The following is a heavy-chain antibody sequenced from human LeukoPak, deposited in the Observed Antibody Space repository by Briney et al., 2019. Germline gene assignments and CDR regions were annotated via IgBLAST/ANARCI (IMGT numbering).Heavy chain of an antibody. D-gene: IGHD1-26*01. V-gene: IGHV3-30*18. CDR1: GFTFSSYG. CDR2: ISYDGSNK. J-gene: IGHJ4*02. Sequence: GGSLRLSCAASGFTFSSYGMHWVRQAPGKGLEWVAVISYDGSNKYYADSVKGRLTISRDNSKNTLYLQMNSLRAEDTAVYYCAKPAGSYYGELSFDYWGQGTLVTVSS. CDR3: AKPAGSYYGELSFDY.